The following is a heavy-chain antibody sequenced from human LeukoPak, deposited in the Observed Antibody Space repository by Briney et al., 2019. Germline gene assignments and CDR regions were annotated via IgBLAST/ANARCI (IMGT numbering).Heavy chain of an antibody. Sequence: ASVKVSCKASGYAFTGYYVHWVRQAPGQGLEWMGWINPNSGGTNNAQRFQGRVTMTRDTSISTAYMELSRLRSDDTAVYYCAKGKWDEYSSSSADYWGQGALVTVSS. CDR2: INPNSGGT. J-gene: IGHJ4*02. CDR3: AKGKWDEYSSSSADY. CDR1: GYAFTGYY. D-gene: IGHD6-6*01. V-gene: IGHV1-2*02.